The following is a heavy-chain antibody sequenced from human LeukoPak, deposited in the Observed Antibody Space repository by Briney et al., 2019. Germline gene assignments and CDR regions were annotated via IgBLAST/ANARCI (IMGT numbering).Heavy chain of an antibody. V-gene: IGHV3-49*04. CDR2: IRSKAYGGTT. Sequence: GGSLRLSCTVSGFSFGDCTMSWVRQAPGKGLEWVGFIRSKAYGGTTEYAASVKGRFTISRDDSKTIAYLQMNSLKTEDTAVYYCTRFYSESRSWALDYWGQGTLVTVSS. J-gene: IGHJ4*02. CDR3: TRFYSESRSWALDY. D-gene: IGHD1-26*01. CDR1: GFSFGDCT.